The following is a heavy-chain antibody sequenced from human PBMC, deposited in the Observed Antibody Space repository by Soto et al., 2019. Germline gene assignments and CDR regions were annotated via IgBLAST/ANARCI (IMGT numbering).Heavy chain of an antibody. CDR2: IIPRSGGT. V-gene: IGHV1-46*01. Sequence: ASVKVSCKTSGYTFTSYNIHWVRQAPGQGLEWMGIIIPRSGGTRYAQKFQGRVIMTRDTSTSTVYMELSSLRAEDTAVYYCAKISIDYYYDSSGLYYFDYWGQGTLVTVSS. J-gene: IGHJ4*02. D-gene: IGHD3-22*01. CDR3: AKISIDYYYDSSGLYYFDY. CDR1: GYTFTSYN.